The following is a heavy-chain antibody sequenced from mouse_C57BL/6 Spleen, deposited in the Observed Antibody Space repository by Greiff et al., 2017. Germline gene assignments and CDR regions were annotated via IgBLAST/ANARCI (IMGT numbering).Heavy chain of an antibody. CDR1: GYTFTDYY. J-gene: IGHJ2*01. Sequence: EVKLQQSGPELVKPGASVKISCKASGYTFTDYYMTWVKQSHGKSLEWIGNINPNNGGTSYNQKFKGKATLTVDKSSSTAYMELRSLTSEDSAVYDGAREMIYCGSSYPNFDYWGQGTTLTVSS. D-gene: IGHD1-1*01. V-gene: IGHV1-26*01. CDR3: AREMIYCGSSYPNFDY. CDR2: INPNNGGT.